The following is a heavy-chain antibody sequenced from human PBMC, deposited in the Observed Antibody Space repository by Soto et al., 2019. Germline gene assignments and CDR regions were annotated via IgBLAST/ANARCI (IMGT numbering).Heavy chain of an antibody. CDR2: IYPGDSDT. CDR1: GYSFTSYW. V-gene: IGHV5-51*01. Sequence: GESLKISCKGSGYSFTSYWIGWVRQMPGKGLEWMGIIYPGDSDTRYSPSFQGQVTISADKSISTAYLQWSSLKASDTAMYYCARHGSGSARDYYYGMDVWGQGTTVTVSS. CDR3: ARHGSGSARDYYYGMDV. D-gene: IGHD3-10*01. J-gene: IGHJ6*02.